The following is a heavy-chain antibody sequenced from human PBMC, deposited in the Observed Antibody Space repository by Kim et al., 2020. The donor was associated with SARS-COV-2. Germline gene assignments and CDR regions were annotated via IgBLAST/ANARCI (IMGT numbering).Heavy chain of an antibody. CDR2: INHSGST. D-gene: IGHD5-12*01. Sequence: SETLSLTCAVYGGSFSGYYWSWIRQPPGKGLEWIGEINHSGSTNYNPSLKSRVTISVDTSKNQFSLKLSSVTAADTAVYYCARGGDGYRRHYYGMDVWGQGTTVTVSS. V-gene: IGHV4-34*01. CDR1: GGSFSGYY. CDR3: ARGGDGYRRHYYGMDV. J-gene: IGHJ6*02.